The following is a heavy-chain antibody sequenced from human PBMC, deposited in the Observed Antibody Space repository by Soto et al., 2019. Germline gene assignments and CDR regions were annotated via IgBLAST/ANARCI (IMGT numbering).Heavy chain of an antibody. CDR3: SRVDPGETSPFDH. D-gene: IGHD3-10*01. Sequence: PGGSLRLSCAASGFSVRTDYMTWVRQPPGKGLEWVSVIYRDGTTYHADSVKGRFTISRDSSKNTSTVYMEVSSLRSEDTAVYYCSRVDPGETSPFDHWGQGTLVTVSS. CDR2: IYRDGTT. CDR1: GFSVRTDY. J-gene: IGHJ4*02. V-gene: IGHV3-53*05.